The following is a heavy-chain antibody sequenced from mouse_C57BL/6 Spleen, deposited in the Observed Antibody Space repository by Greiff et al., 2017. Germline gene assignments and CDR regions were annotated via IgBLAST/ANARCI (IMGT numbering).Heavy chain of an antibody. J-gene: IGHJ4*01. CDR3: ARFDEYEGGMDY. CDR2: IDPNSGGT. V-gene: IGHV1-72*01. D-gene: IGHD2-4*01. Sequence: QVHVKQPGAELVKPGASVKLSCKASGYTFTSYWMHWVKQRPGRGLEWIGRIDPNSGGTKYNEKFKSKATLTVDKPSSTAYMQLSRLTSEDSAVYYCARFDEYEGGMDYWGQGTSVTVSS. CDR1: GYTFTSYW.